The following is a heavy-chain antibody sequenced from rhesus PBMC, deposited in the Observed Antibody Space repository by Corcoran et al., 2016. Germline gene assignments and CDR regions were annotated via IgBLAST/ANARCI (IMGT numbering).Heavy chain of an antibody. CDR2: IYWDDDK. Sequence: QVTLKESGPALVTPTQTLTLTCTFSGFSLTTSGMGVGWIRQPPGKTLEWLALIYWDDDKRDRKTLEGRLTRYKDNSKNQVVLKMTNMEPVGTATYYWGRGVGSWPDFDYWGQGVLVTVSS. J-gene: IGHJ4*01. D-gene: IGHD6-25*01. CDR3: GRGVGSWPDFDY. V-gene: IGHV2-174*01. CDR1: GFSLTTSGMG.